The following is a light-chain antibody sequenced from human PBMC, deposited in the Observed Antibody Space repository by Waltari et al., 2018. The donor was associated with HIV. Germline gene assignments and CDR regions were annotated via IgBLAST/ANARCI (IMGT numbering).Light chain of an antibody. CDR1: TSNIGSYT. CDR2: RNN. J-gene: IGLJ1*01. CDR3: AAWDDSLNGYV. Sequence: QSVLPQPPSASGTPGQRVTTSCSGSTSNIGSYTVNWYQQLPGTAPKLLIYRNNQRPSGVPDRFSGSKSGTSASLAISGLQSEDEADYSCAAWDDSLNGYVFGTGTKVTVL. V-gene: IGLV1-44*01.